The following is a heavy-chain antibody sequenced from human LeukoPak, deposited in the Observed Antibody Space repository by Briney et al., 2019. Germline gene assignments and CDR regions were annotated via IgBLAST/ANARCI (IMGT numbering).Heavy chain of an antibody. J-gene: IGHJ4*02. CDR1: GFTFRSHA. CDR3: AKDYGGNSGVYY. V-gene: IGHV3-23*01. Sequence: GGSLRLSCVGSGFTFRSHAMSWVRQAPEKGLEFVSGIYENGGTTYYADSVKGRFSISRDNSKNTLYLQMDSLRGEDTAVHYCAKDYGGNSGVYYWGQGTLVTVSS. D-gene: IGHD4-23*01. CDR2: IYENGGTT.